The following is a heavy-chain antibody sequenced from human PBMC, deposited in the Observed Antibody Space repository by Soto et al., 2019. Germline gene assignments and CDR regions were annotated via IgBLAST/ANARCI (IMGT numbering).Heavy chain of an antibody. J-gene: IGHJ5*02. Sequence: ETLSLTCTVSGGSISSRGYYWGWIRQPPGKGLEWIGTIYYSGSTYYNPSLKSRVTISVDTSKNQFSLKLSSVTAADTAVYYCATSNWFDPXGQGTLVTVSS. V-gene: IGHV4-39*01. CDR2: IYYSGST. CDR1: GGSISSRGYY. CDR3: ATSNWFDP.